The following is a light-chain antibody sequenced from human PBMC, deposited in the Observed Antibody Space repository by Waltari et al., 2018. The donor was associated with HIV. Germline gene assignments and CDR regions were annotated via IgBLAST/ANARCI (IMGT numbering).Light chain of an antibody. J-gene: IGKJ2*01. V-gene: IGKV3-20*01. CDR1: QSLSSNY. CDR2: RAS. Sequence: EIVLTQSPGTLSLSPGERAALSCRASQSLSSNYLVWYHQKPGQAPRPLIYRASSRATGIPDRFSGSGSGTDFTLTISRLEPEDFATYYCQQYGSSPYTFGQGTKVEIK. CDR3: QQYGSSPYT.